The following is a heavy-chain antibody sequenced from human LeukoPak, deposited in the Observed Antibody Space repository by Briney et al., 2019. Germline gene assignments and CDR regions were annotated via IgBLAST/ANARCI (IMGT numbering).Heavy chain of an antibody. V-gene: IGHV1-18*01. CDR3: ARVTAMGPYYYYGMDV. Sequence: ASVKVSCKASGYTFTSYGISWVRQAPGQGLEWMGWISAYNGNTNYAQKLQGRVTMTTDTSTSTAYMELRSLRSDDTAVYYCARVTAMGPYYYYGMDVWGQGTTVTVSS. CDR2: ISAYNGNT. D-gene: IGHD5-18*01. CDR1: GYTFTSYG. J-gene: IGHJ6*02.